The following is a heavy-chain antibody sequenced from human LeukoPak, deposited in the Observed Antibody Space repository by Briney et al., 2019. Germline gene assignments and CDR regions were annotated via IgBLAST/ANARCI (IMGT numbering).Heavy chain of an antibody. CDR2: IAPIFGTP. CDR1: GGTFDRYA. V-gene: IGHV1-69*05. Sequence: SVKVSCKASGGTFDRYAISWVRQAPGQGLEWMGGIAPIFGTPNYAQTFQGRVTITTDESTSTAYMELSSLRSDDTAVYYCASHFRSNHYYFYYMDVWGTGTTVTVSS. J-gene: IGHJ6*03. CDR3: ASHFRSNHYYFYYMDV. D-gene: IGHD3-16*02.